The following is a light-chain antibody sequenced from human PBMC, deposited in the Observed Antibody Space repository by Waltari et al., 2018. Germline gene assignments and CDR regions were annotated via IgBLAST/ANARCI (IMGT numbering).Light chain of an antibody. CDR2: AAS. CDR3: QHLNTYPSLT. CDR1: QGISSY. Sequence: DIQLTQSPSFRSASVGDRVTITCRASQGISSYLAWYQQKPGKAPKLLIYAASTLQSGGPSRFSGSGSGTEFTLTISSLQPEDFATYYCQHLNTYPSLTFGGGTTVEIK. J-gene: IGKJ4*01. V-gene: IGKV1-9*01.